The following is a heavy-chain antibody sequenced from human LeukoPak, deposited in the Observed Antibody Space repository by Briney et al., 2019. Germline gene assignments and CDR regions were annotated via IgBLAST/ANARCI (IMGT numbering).Heavy chain of an antibody. CDR2: INPNSGGT. Sequence: ASVKVSCKSSGYTFTVYHMHWVRQAPGQGLEWMGWINPNSGGTNYAQKFQGRVTMTRDTSISTAYMELSRLRSDDTAVYYCARIPLYYYDSSGYSPIFGYWGQGTLVTVSS. CDR1: GYTFTVYH. J-gene: IGHJ4*02. V-gene: IGHV1-2*02. CDR3: ARIPLYYYDSSGYSPIFGY. D-gene: IGHD3-22*01.